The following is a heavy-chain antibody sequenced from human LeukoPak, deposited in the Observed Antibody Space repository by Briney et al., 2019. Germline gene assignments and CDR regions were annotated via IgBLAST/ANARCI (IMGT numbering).Heavy chain of an antibody. CDR1: GYIFTSYY. CDR3: ARGPPGDSSGYYSHPFEN. D-gene: IGHD3-22*01. Sequence: ASVKVSCKASGYIFTSYYIHWVRQAPGQGLERMGLINPSGGSTRYAQKFQGRVTMTRDTSTSTVYMELSSLRSEDTAVYYCARGPPGDSSGYYSHPFENWGQGTLVTVSS. CDR2: INPSGGST. V-gene: IGHV1-46*01. J-gene: IGHJ4*02.